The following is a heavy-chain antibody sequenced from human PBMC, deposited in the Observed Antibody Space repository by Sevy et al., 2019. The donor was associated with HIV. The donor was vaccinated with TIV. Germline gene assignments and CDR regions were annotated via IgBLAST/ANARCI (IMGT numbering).Heavy chain of an antibody. D-gene: IGHD2-2*01. CDR3: ARDGGCTSTSCLLYFDY. Sequence: KAGGSLRLSCAASGFTFSTYTMNWVRQAPGKGLEWVSSISSGSSYIYYADSVKGRFTISRDNAKNSLYLQMNSLRAEDTAIYYCARDGGCTSTSCLLYFDYWGQGTPVTVSS. CDR2: ISSGSSYI. V-gene: IGHV3-21*01. J-gene: IGHJ4*02. CDR1: GFTFSTYT.